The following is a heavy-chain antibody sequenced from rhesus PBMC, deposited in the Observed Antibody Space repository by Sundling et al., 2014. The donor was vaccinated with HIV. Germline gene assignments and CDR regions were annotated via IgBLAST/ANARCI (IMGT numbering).Heavy chain of an antibody. V-gene: IGHV4-147*01. CDR3: AMPLVIDFDY. J-gene: IGHJ4*01. CDR2: IHVNDGTT. CDR1: GGSISSYY. Sequence: QVQLQESGPGLVKPSETLSLTCAASGGSISSYYWSWIRQPPGKGLEWIGHIHVNDGTTRYNPSLSSRVSISTDTSKNQFSLKLRSVTAADTAVYYCAMPLVIDFDYWGQESWSPSPQ. D-gene: IGHD2-21*01.